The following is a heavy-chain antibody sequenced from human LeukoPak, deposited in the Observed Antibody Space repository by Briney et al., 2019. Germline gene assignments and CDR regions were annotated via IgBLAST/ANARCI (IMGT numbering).Heavy chain of an antibody. CDR2: IYYSGGT. J-gene: IGHJ4*02. V-gene: IGHV4-39*01. CDR1: GGSISSSSYY. CDR3: ASLYSSGYYYSSYYFDY. Sequence: SETLSLTCTVSGGSISSSSYYWGWIRQPPGKGLEWIGSIYYSGGTYYNPSLKSRVTISVDTSKNQFSLKLSSVTAADTAVYYCASLYSSGYYYSSYYFDYWGQGTLVTVSS. D-gene: IGHD3-22*01.